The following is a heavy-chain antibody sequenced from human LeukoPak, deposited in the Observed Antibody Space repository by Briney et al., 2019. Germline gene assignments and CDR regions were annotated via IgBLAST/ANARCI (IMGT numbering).Heavy chain of an antibody. D-gene: IGHD6-13*01. CDR3: AKVAIAAAGTYFDY. CDR2: ISGSGGST. V-gene: IGHV3-23*01. Sequence: GGSLRLSCAASGFTFGSYGMSWVRQAPGKVLEWVSAISGSGGSTYYAGSVKGRFTISRDNSKNTLYLQMNSLRAEDTAVYYCAKVAIAAAGTYFDYWGQGTLVTVSS. CDR1: GFTFGSYG. J-gene: IGHJ4*02.